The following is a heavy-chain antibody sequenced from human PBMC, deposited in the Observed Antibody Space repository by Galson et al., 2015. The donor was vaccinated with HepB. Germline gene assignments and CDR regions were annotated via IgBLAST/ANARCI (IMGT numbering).Heavy chain of an antibody. CDR2: IWYDGSNK. J-gene: IGHJ4*02. V-gene: IGHV3-33*01. CDR1: GFTFSSYG. Sequence: SLRLSCAASGFTFSSYGMHWVRQAPGKGLEWVAVIWYDGSNKYYADSVKGRFTISRDNSKNTLYLQMNSLRAEDTAVYYCARDGYDILTGYYEVLYYFDYWGQGTLVTVSS. D-gene: IGHD3-9*01. CDR3: ARDGYDILTGYYEVLYYFDY.